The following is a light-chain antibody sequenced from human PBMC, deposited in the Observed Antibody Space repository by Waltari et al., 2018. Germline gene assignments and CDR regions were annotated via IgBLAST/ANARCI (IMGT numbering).Light chain of an antibody. CDR2: WAS. CDR1: KNVLYSSNNRNY. J-gene: IGKJ1*01. V-gene: IGKV4-1*01. CDR3: QQYYSSPWA. Sequence: DIVMTQYPDSLAVSLGERATINCKYSKNVLYSSNNRNYLAWYQQRPGQPPKLLIYWASTRESGVPDRFSGSGSGTDFTLTISSLQAEDVAVYYCQQYYSSPWAFGQGTKVEI.